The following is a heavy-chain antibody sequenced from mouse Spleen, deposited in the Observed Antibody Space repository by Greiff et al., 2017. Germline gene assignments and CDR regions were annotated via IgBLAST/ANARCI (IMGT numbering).Heavy chain of an antibody. CDR1: GYTFTSYW. V-gene: IGHV1-69*01. CDR3: APRRGYEGFAY. J-gene: IGHJ3*01. D-gene: IGHD2-2*01. Sequence: VQLQQPGAELVMPGASVKLSCKASGYTFTSYWMHWVKQRPGQGLEWIGEIDPSDSYTNYNQKFKGKATLTVDKSSSTAYMQLSSLTSEDSAVYYCAPRRGYEGFAYWGQGTLVTVSA. CDR2: IDPSDSYT.